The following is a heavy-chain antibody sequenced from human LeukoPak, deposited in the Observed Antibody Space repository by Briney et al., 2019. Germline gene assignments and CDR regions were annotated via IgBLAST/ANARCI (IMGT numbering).Heavy chain of an antibody. CDR3: ARSNGPADYDN. Sequence: SETLSLTCTVSGGSINSYYWSWLRQPPGKGLEWIGYMFFTGTTTYNPSLKSRVTISLDTSKKQFSLGLSSVTAADTAVYYRARSNGPADYDNWGQGTLVTVSS. CDR2: MFFTGTT. J-gene: IGHJ4*02. CDR1: GGSINSYY. V-gene: IGHV4-59*01. D-gene: IGHD4-11*01.